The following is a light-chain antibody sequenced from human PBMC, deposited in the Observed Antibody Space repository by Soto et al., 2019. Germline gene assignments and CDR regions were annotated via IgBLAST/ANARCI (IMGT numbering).Light chain of an antibody. CDR3: AAWNDCLNGVV. CDR2: SNT. J-gene: IGLJ2*01. V-gene: IGLV1-44*01. Sequence: QSVLTQPPSASGTPGQTIAISCSGGSSNIGSHTVNWYQQLPGTAPRLLIYSNTQRSSGVPDRVSGSKSGTSASLAISGLQSEYEGDYYCAAWNDCLNGVVSGGGAKVTVL. CDR1: SSNIGSHT.